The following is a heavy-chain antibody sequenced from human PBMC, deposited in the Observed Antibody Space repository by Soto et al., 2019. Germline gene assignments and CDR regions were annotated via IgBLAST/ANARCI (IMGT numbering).Heavy chain of an antibody. CDR1: GFTFSSYA. J-gene: IGHJ4*02. CDR2: ISGSGGST. D-gene: IGHD3-3*01. Sequence: EVQLLESGGGLVQPGGSLRLSCAASGFTFSSYAMSWVRQAPGKGLEWVSAISGSGGSTYYADSVKGRFTISRDDSKNTLYLQMNSLRAEDTAVYYCAKDPFDDFWLYYFDYWGQGTLVTVSS. V-gene: IGHV3-23*01. CDR3: AKDPFDDFWLYYFDY.